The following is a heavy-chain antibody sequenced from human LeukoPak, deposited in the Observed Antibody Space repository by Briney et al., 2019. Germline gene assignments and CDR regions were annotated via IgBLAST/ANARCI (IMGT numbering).Heavy chain of an antibody. D-gene: IGHD3-10*01. CDR3: ASENYYGSGSPPARGLDP. V-gene: IGHV4-38-2*02. CDR2: IYHSGST. Sequence: SETLSLTCTVSGYSICSGYYWGWIRQPPGKGLEWIGSIYHSGSTYYNPSLKSRVTISVDTSKNQFSLKLSSVTAADTAVYYCASENYYGSGSPPARGLDPWGQGTLVTVSS. CDR1: GYSICSGYY. J-gene: IGHJ5*02.